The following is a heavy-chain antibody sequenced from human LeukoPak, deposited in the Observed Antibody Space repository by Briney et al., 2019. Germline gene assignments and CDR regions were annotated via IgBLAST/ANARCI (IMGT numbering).Heavy chain of an antibody. J-gene: IGHJ3*02. CDR2: IYYSGST. CDR1: GGSINSYY. CDR3: ARHGRDIMYYGGKLAAFDI. Sequence: SETLSLTCTVSGGSINSYYWSWIRQPPGKGLEWIGYIYYSGSTNYNPSLKSRVTISVDTSKNQFSLKLSSVTAADTAVYYCARHGRDIMYYGGKLAAFDIWGQGTMVTVSS. D-gene: IGHD4-17*01. V-gene: IGHV4-59*08.